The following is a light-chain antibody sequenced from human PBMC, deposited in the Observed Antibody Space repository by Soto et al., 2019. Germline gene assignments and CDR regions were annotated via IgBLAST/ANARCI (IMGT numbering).Light chain of an antibody. Sequence: DIQMTQSPSSLSASVGDRVTITYRASQGISNYLAWYQQKPGKVPKLLIYAASTLQSGVPSRFSGSGSGTDFTLTISSLQPEDVATYYCQKYNGAPWTFGQGTKVEIK. CDR1: QGISNY. CDR3: QKYNGAPWT. CDR2: AAS. J-gene: IGKJ1*01. V-gene: IGKV1-27*01.